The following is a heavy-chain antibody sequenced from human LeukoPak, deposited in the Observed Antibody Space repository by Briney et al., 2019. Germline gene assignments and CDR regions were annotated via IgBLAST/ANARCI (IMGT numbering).Heavy chain of an antibody. CDR2: IFYSGST. CDR1: GGSISGYY. V-gene: IGHV4-59*08. J-gene: IGHJ6*02. Sequence: SETLSLTCTVSGGSISGYYWSWIRQPPGKGLEWIGYIFYSGSTNYNPSLKSRVTISVDTSKNQFSLRLSSVTAADTAVYYCARHLTTYYYYYGMDVWGQGTTVTVSS. D-gene: IGHD1-1*01. CDR3: ARHLTTYYYYYGMDV.